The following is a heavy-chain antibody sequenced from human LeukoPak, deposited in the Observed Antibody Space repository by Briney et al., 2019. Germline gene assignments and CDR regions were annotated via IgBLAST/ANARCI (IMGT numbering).Heavy chain of an antibody. CDR1: GFTFSDYY. CDR3: ARDYTGRFDP. D-gene: IGHD2-8*02. CDR2: ISSSGSTI. V-gene: IGHV3-11*04. Sequence: GGSLRLSCAASGFTFSDYYMSWIRQAPGKGLEWVSYISSSGSTIYYADSVKGRFTISRDNSKNTLSLQMSSLRAEDTAMYYCARDYTGRFDPWGQGTLGTVSS. J-gene: IGHJ5*02.